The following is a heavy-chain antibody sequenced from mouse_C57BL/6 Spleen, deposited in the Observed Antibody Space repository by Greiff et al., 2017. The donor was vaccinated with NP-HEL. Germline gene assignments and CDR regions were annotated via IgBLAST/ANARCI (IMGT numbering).Heavy chain of an antibody. CDR2: IDPANGNT. CDR1: GFNIKNTY. CDR3: ALIYYYGSSYDAMDY. V-gene: IGHV14-3*01. D-gene: IGHD1-1*01. J-gene: IGHJ4*01. Sequence: VQLKESVAELVRPGASVKLSCTASGFNIKNTYMHWVKQRPEQGLEWIGRIDPANGNTKYAPKFQGKATITADTSSNTAYLQLSSLTSEDTAIYYCALIYYYGSSYDAMDYWGQGTSFTVSS.